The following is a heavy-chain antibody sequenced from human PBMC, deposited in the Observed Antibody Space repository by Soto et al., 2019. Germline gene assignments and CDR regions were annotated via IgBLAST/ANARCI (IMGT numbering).Heavy chain of an antibody. CDR3: ARMAVGTHYYYGMAV. J-gene: IGHJ6*02. Sequence: QEQLQEAGPGLVKPSDTLSLTCTVSGFSLRSSNYWGWIRQPPGKGLEWIGYISYSGSTSYTPSLKRRVTMSVDTSKNQFSLRLTSVTAVDTAVYYCARMAVGTHYYYGMAVWGQGTTVTVSS. V-gene: IGHV4-28*01. D-gene: IGHD6-19*01. CDR2: ISYSGST. CDR1: GFSLRSSNY.